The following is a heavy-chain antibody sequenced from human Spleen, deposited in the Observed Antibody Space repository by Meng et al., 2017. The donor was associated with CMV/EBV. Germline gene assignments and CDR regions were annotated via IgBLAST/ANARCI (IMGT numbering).Heavy chain of an antibody. V-gene: IGHV4-39*07. D-gene: IGHD6-6*01. CDR2: IYYSGST. CDR3: ASLYGRGSSSHFDY. J-gene: IGHJ4*02. CDR1: GGSISSSSYY. Sequence: SETLSLTCNVSGGSISSSSYYWGWIRQPPGKGLEWIGSIYYSGSTYYNSSLKSRVTISVDTSKNQFSLKLSSVTAADTAVYYCASLYGRGSSSHFDYWGQGTLVTVSS.